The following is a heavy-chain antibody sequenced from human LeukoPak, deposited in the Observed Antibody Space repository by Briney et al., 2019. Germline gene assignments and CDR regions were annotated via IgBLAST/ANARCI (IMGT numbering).Heavy chain of an antibody. CDR1: GFTFSSYA. CDR3: ARVLSGYPRRDYYYGMDV. J-gene: IGHJ6*04. CDR2: ISYDGSNK. Sequence: GRSLRLSCAASGFTFSSYAMHWVRQAPGKGLEWVAVISYDGSNKYYADSVKGRFTNSRDNSKNTLYLQMNSLRAEDTAVYYCARVLSGYPRRDYYYGMDVWGKGTTVTVSS. V-gene: IGHV3-30*04. D-gene: IGHD3-9*01.